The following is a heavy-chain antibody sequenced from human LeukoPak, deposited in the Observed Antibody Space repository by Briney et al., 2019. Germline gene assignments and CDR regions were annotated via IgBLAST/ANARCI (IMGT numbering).Heavy chain of an antibody. J-gene: IGHJ1*01. CDR3: VKGAFVVTPLPIEYFPH. Sequence: GGSLRLSCAASGFTFSSYGMHWVRQAPGKGLEWVAFIRYDGSNKYYADSVQDRFTISRDNSLNTLSLQMTSLRDEDTAMYFCVKGAFVVTPLPIEYFPHWGRGILVSVSS. D-gene: IGHD2-21*02. CDR1: GFTFSSYG. CDR2: IRYDGSNK. V-gene: IGHV3-30*02.